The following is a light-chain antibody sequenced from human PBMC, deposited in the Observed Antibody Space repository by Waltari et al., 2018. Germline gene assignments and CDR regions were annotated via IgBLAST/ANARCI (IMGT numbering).Light chain of an antibody. J-gene: IGLJ3*02. CDR2: VNSDGSH. CDR3: QTGGHGTWV. Sequence: QLVLTQSPSASASLGASVKPTCTLSSGHSSNVIAWLPEQPGKGPRYLMKVNSDGSHSKGDEIPDRFSGSSSGAARYLTISSLQSEDEADYYCQTGGHGTWVFGGGTKLTVL. CDR1: SGHSSNV. V-gene: IGLV4-69*01.